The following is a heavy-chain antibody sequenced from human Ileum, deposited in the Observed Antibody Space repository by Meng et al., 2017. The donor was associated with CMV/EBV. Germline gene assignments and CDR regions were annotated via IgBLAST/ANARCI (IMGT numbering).Heavy chain of an antibody. D-gene: IGHD1-26*01. Sequence: GGSLRLSCAASGFTFSSYWMHWVRQAPGKGLVWVSRINSDGSSTSYADSVKGRFTISRDNAKNTLYLQMNSLRAEDTAVYYCAREVLWELNFDYWGQGTLVTVSS. CDR1: GFTFSSYW. CDR3: AREVLWELNFDY. V-gene: IGHV3-74*01. J-gene: IGHJ4*02. CDR2: INSDGSST.